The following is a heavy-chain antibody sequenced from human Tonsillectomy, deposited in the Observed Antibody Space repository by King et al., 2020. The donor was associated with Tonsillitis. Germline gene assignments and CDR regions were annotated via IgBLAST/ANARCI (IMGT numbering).Heavy chain of an antibody. Sequence: VQLVVSGGGVVQPGGSLRLSCAASGFTLSSYGMHWVRQAPGKGLEWVAFIRYDGSNKYYADSVKGRFTISRDNSKNTLYLQMNSLRAEDTAVYYCAKDRLRGYDILTGPFDYWGQGTLVTVSS. V-gene: IGHV3-30*02. CDR3: AKDRLRGYDILTGPFDY. CDR2: IRYDGSNK. D-gene: IGHD3-9*01. CDR1: GFTLSSYG. J-gene: IGHJ4*02.